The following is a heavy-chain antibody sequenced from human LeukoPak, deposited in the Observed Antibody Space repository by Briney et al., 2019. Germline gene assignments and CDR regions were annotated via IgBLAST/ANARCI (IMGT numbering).Heavy chain of an antibody. CDR3: ARDTYYYDSSGYSNALPPDAFDI. J-gene: IGHJ3*02. Sequence: SVKVSCKASGGTFSSYAISWVRQAPGQGLEWMGRIIPILGIANYAQKFQGRVTITADKSTSTAYMELSSLRSDDTAVYYCARDTYYYDSSGYSNALPPDAFDIWGQGTMVTVSS. CDR2: IIPILGIA. CDR1: GGTFSSYA. D-gene: IGHD3-22*01. V-gene: IGHV1-69*04.